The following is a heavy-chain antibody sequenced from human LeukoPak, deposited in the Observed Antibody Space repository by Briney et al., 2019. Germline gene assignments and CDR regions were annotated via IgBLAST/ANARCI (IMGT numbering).Heavy chain of an antibody. CDR1: GGSISSYY. D-gene: IGHD2-15*01. J-gene: IGHJ3*02. CDR3: ARDYFTRYCSGGSCYFDAFDI. Sequence: SETLSLTCTVSGGSISSYYWSWIRQPPGKGLEWIGYIYYSGSTNYNPSLKSRVTMSVDTSKNQFSLKLSSVTAADTAVYYCARDYFTRYCSGGSCYFDAFDIWGQGTMVTVSS. V-gene: IGHV4-59*12. CDR2: IYYSGST.